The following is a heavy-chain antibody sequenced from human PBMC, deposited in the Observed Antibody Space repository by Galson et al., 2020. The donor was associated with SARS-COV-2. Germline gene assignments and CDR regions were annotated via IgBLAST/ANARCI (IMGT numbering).Heavy chain of an antibody. Sequence: ASVKVSCKASGYTFTDYYIHWVRQAPGQGLEWMGWINPKSCGTNYAQKFEGRVTMTRDTSITTAYMELSRLRADDTAVYYCARLRYYDVLTGYIVDVWGQGTMVTVSS. CDR2: INPKSCGT. D-gene: IGHD3-9*01. V-gene: IGHV1-2*02. CDR3: ARLRYYDVLTGYIVDV. CDR1: GYTFTDYY. J-gene: IGHJ6*02.